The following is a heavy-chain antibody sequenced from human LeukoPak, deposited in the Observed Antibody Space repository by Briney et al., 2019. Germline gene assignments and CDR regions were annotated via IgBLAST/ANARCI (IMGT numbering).Heavy chain of an antibody. J-gene: IGHJ4*02. D-gene: IGHD2-21*01. CDR2: ISYSGST. Sequence: SETLSLTCTVSGASISRSSDYWGWVRQPPGKGLEWIGSISYSGSTYYNPSLQSRVTISVDTSKNQFSLKLRSVTAADTAVYYCARHPAVVAIVYYLDQWGQGTLVTVSS. CDR3: ARHPAVVAIVYYLDQ. V-gene: IGHV4-39*01. CDR1: GASISRSSDY.